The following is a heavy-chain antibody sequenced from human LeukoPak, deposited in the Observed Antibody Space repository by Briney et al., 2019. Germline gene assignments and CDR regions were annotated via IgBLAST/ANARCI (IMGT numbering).Heavy chain of an antibody. CDR2: ISGGGAST. CDR3: ARASGYYYDSSGSTTDDY. CDR1: GFTFSSYG. Sequence: GGSLRLSCAASGFTFSSYGMSWVRQAPGKGLEWVSGISGGGASTFYADSVKGRFTISRDNSKNTLFLQMNSLRAEDTATYYCARASGYYYDSSGSTTDDYWGQGTRVTVSS. V-gene: IGHV3-23*01. J-gene: IGHJ4*02. D-gene: IGHD3-22*01.